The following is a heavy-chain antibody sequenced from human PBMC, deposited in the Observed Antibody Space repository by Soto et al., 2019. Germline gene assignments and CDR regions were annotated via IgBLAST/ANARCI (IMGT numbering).Heavy chain of an antibody. CDR3: AGDRGYGEDYFGY. CDR1: GFTFSDFY. V-gene: IGHV3-11*01. CDR2: IHSRVDTM. D-gene: IGHD3-10*01. J-gene: IGHJ4*02. Sequence: PGVSLRLSCAASGFTFSDFYMSWIRQAPGKGLEWVSYIHSRVDTMYYADSVKGRFTISRDNAKNSLYLQMNSLRAEDTAVYYCAGDRGYGEDYFGYRGKGTTVRVSS.